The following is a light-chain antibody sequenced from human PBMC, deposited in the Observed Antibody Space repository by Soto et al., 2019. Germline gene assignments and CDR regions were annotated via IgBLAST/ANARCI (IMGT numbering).Light chain of an antibody. CDR1: SSDVGGYNY. CDR3: SSYTSSSTRG. V-gene: IGLV2-14*03. J-gene: IGLJ1*01. Sequence: QSVLTQPASVSGSPGQSITISCTGTSSDVGGYNYVSWYQHHPGKAPKLMIYDVINRPSGVSNRFSGSKSGNTASLTISGLQAEDEADYYCSSYTSSSTRGFGTGTKVTVL. CDR2: DVI.